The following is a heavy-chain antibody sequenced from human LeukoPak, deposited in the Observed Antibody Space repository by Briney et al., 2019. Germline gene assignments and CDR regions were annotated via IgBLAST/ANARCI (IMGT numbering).Heavy chain of an antibody. CDR1: GGSISSYY. Sequence: PSETLSLTCTVSGGSISSYYWSWIRQPAGKGLEWIGRIYTSGCTNYNPSLKSRVTMSVDTSKNQFSLKLSSVTAADTAVYYCARDIFVRSTVTTFWWFDPWGQGTLVTVSS. CDR3: ARDIFVRSTVTTFWWFDP. J-gene: IGHJ5*02. CDR2: IYTSGCT. V-gene: IGHV4-4*07. D-gene: IGHD4-11*01.